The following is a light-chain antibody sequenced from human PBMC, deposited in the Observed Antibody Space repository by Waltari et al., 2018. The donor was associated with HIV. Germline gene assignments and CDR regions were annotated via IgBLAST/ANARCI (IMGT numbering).Light chain of an antibody. CDR3: ATWDDSLSGVV. J-gene: IGLJ2*01. Sequence: QSVLTQPPSASGTPGQRVTISCSGSSSNIGSNYVYWYQQLPGTAPKLLIYRDNQRLSGVPDRFSGSKSGTSASLAISGLRSDDEADYYCATWDDSLSGVVFGGGTKVTVL. CDR2: RDN. CDR1: SSNIGSNY. V-gene: IGLV1-47*01.